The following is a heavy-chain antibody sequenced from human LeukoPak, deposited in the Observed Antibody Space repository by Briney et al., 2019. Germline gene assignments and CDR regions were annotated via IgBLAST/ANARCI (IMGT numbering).Heavy chain of an antibody. CDR2: ISSSGSTI. CDR3: ARHYVDAGGTYWYFDL. CDR1: GFTFTTYW. J-gene: IGHJ2*01. D-gene: IGHD4-17*01. V-gene: IGHV3-48*04. Sequence: PGGSLRLSCAASGFTFTTYWMSWVRQAPGKGLEGVSYISSSGSTIYYADSVKGRFTISRENAKNSLYLQMNSLRAEDTAVYYCARHYVDAGGTYWYFDLWGRGTGVTVSS.